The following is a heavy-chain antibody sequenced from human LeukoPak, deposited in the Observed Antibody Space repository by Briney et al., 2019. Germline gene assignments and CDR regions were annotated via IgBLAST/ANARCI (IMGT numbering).Heavy chain of an antibody. V-gene: IGHV1-69*13. Sequence: WASVKVSCKASGGTFSSYAISWVRQAPGQGLEWMGGIIPIFGTANYAQKFQGRVTITADESTSTAYMELSSLRSEDTAVYYCSRWVTYAVLNYWGQGTLVTVSS. J-gene: IGHJ4*02. CDR3: SRWVTYAVLNY. CDR1: GGTFSSYA. D-gene: IGHD2-21*02. CDR2: IIPIFGTA.